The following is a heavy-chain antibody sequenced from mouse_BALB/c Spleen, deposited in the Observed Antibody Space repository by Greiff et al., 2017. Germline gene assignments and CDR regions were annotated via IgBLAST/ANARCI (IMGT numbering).Heavy chain of an antibody. V-gene: IGHV1-12*01. CDR2: IYPGNGDT. J-gene: IGHJ1*01. D-gene: IGHD2-4*01. CDR3: ARLYDYDAFDV. Sequence: LQQPGAELVKPGASVKMSCKASGYTFTSYNMHWVKQTPGQGLEWIGAIYPGNGDTSYNQKFKGKATLTADKSSSTAYMQLSSLTSEDSAVYYCARLYDYDAFDVWGAGTTVTVSS. CDR1: GYTFTSYN.